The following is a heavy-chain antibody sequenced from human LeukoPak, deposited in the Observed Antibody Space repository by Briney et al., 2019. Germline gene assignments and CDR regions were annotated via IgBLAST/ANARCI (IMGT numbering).Heavy chain of an antibody. V-gene: IGHV1-69*04. J-gene: IGHJ4*02. Sequence: GASVKVSCKASGYTFTNYGISWVRQAPGQGLEWMVRLIPVLGMSHYAQGFQGRVTLTADRSTNTAYMELDRLTSDDTAVYFCARDRGGGFDLAFFDHWGQGTLVTVSS. CDR1: GYTFTNYG. CDR2: LIPVLGMS. D-gene: IGHD5-12*01. CDR3: ARDRGGGFDLAFFDH.